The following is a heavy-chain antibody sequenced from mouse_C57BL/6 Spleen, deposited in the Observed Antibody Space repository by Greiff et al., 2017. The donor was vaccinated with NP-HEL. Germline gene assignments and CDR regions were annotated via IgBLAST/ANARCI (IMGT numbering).Heavy chain of an antibody. CDR2: IYPGGGYT. CDR1: GYTFTNYW. CDR3: ARDYYGSSSYFDY. J-gene: IGHJ2*01. Sequence: QVQLKESGAELVRPGTSVKMSCKASGYTFTNYWIGWAKQRPGHGLEWIGDIYPGGGYTNYNEKFKGKATLTADKSSSTAYMQFSSLTSEDSAIYYCARDYYGSSSYFDYWGQGTTLTVSS. V-gene: IGHV1-63*01. D-gene: IGHD1-1*01.